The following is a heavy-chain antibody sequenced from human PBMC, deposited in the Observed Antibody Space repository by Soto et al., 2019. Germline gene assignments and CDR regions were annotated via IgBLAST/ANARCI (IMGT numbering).Heavy chain of an antibody. D-gene: IGHD6-13*01. CDR2: ISYDGSNK. CDR3: AKDRSAAGNDWFDP. CDR1: GFTFSSCG. V-gene: IGHV3-30*18. Sequence: QVQLVESGGXVVQXXXSLRLSCAASGFTFSSCGMHWVRQAPGKGLEWVAVISYDGSNKYYADSVKGRFTISRDNSKKTLYLQMNSLRAEDTAVYYCAKDRSAAGNDWFDPWGQGTLVTVSS. J-gene: IGHJ5*02.